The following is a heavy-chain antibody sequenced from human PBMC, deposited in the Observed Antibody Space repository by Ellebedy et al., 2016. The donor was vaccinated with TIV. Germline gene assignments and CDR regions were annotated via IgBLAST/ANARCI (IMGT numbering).Heavy chain of an antibody. Sequence: GESLKISXATSGFTFSNFLMSWVRQAPGKGLEWVANIKQDGGEKYYVDSVKGRFTISRDNAKNSLYLQMNSLRAEDTAVYYCARDLRSITGHYFDYWGQGNQVTVSS. J-gene: IGHJ4*02. CDR1: GFTFSNFL. CDR2: IKQDGGEK. V-gene: IGHV3-7*01. CDR3: ARDLRSITGHYFDY. D-gene: IGHD6-6*01.